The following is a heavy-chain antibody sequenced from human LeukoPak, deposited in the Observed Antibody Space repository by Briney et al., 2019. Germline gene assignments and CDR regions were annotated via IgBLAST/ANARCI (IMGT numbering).Heavy chain of an antibody. D-gene: IGHD6-6*01. CDR1: GGSISSRPYY. J-gene: IGHJ4*02. Sequence: SETPSLTCTVSGGSISSRPYYWGWVRQPPGKGLEWIGTISYSGTTYYSPSLKSRVTISLDTSKNQFSLKLSSVTAADTAIYYCARDKGTSYLSSFDYWGQGTLVTVSS. CDR2: ISYSGTT. CDR3: ARDKGTSYLSSFDY. V-gene: IGHV4-39*07.